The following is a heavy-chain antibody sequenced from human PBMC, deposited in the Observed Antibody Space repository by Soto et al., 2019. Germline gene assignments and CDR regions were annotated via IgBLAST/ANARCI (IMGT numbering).Heavy chain of an antibody. D-gene: IGHD2-2*02. CDR1: GVTFGSYA. CDR3: ERDGCSSSSCYRHDGMDV. CDR2: IWYDGSKK. V-gene: IGHV3-33*01. J-gene: IGHJ6*02. Sequence: QVQLVESGGGVVQPGRSLRLSCAASGVTFGSYAMHWVRQTPGKRLEWVAVIWYDGSKKYYAESVKGRFTISRDNSNNTLYLQMNSLRAEDTAVYYCERDGCSSSSCYRHDGMDVWGPGTTVTVSS.